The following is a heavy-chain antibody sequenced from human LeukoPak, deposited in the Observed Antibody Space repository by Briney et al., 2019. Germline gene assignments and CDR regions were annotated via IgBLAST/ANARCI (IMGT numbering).Heavy chain of an antibody. CDR3: ASELQFHETPGQNVDY. J-gene: IGHJ4*02. CDR2: INPNSGGT. Sequence: GASVKVSCKASGYTFTGYYMHWVRQAPGQGLEWMGWINPNSGGTNYAQKFQGRVTMTRDTSISTVYMELSSLRSEDTAVYYCASELQFHETPGQNVDYWGQGTLVTVSS. V-gene: IGHV1-2*02. CDR1: GYTFTGYY. D-gene: IGHD5-24*01.